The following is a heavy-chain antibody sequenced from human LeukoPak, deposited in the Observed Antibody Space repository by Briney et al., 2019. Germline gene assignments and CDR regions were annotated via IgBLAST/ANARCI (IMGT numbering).Heavy chain of an antibody. CDR1: GFNLRDYW. CDR2: LGTDGTYT. V-gene: IGHV3-74*01. Sequence: GGSLRLSCAASGFNLRDYWMHWVRQAPGKGLVWVSRLGTDGTYTNYADSVTGRFTISRDKAKNTLYLQMDSLRAEDTSFYYCVRDPSNSGNWFDLWGQGTLVTVSS. D-gene: IGHD4-11*01. J-gene: IGHJ5*02. CDR3: VRDPSNSGNWFDL.